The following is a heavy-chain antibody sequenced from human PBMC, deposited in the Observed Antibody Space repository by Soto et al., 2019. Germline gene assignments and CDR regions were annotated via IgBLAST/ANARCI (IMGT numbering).Heavy chain of an antibody. CDR2: INHSGST. Sequence: QVQLQQWGAGVLKPSETLSLTCAVYGGSFSGYYWSWIRQPPGKGLEWIGEINHSGSTNYNPSLKSRVTLSVDTSKNQFSLKLSSVNAADTAVYYCAGGWEHSDYWGQGTLVTVSS. D-gene: IGHD1-26*01. CDR3: AGGWEHSDY. CDR1: GGSFSGYY. V-gene: IGHV4-34*01. J-gene: IGHJ4*02.